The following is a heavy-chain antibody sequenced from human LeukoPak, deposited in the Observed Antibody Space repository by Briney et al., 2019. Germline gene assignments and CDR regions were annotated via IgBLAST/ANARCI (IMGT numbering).Heavy chain of an antibody. CDR2: INHSGST. CDR1: GGSISSYY. V-gene: IGHV4-34*01. CDR3: ARGIGQGSDY. J-gene: IGHJ4*02. Sequence: SETLSLTCTVSGGSISSYYWSWIRQPPGKGLEWIGEINHSGSTNYNPSLKSRVTISVDTSKNQFSLKLSSVTAADTAVYYCARGIGQGSDYWGQGTLVTVSS.